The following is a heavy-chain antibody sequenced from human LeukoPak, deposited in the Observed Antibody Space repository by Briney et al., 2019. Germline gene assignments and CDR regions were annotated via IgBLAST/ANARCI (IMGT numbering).Heavy chain of an antibody. CDR3: ARGGYSYDYLKAPFDY. J-gene: IGHJ4*02. Sequence: SVKVSCKASGGTFSSSAISWVRQAPGQGLEWMGGINTIFGTAKYAQKFQGRVTITADESTSTAYMELRSLRSDDTAVYYCARGGYSYDYLKAPFDYWGQGTLVTVSS. V-gene: IGHV1-69*13. D-gene: IGHD5-18*01. CDR1: GGTFSSSA. CDR2: INTIFGTA.